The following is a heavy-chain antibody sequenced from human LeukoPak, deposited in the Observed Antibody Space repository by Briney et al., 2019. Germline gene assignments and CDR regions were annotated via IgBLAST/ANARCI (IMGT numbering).Heavy chain of an antibody. J-gene: IGHJ3*02. D-gene: IGHD3-22*01. V-gene: IGHV4-34*01. CDR3: ARGRITMIVVVPRAYAFDI. CDR2: INHSGST. CDR1: GGSFSGHY. Sequence: SETLSLTCAVYGGSFSGHYWSWIRQPPGKGLEWIGEINHSGSTNYNPSLKSRVTISVDTSKNQFSLKLSSVTAADTAVYYCARGRITMIVVVPRAYAFDIWGQGTMVTVSS.